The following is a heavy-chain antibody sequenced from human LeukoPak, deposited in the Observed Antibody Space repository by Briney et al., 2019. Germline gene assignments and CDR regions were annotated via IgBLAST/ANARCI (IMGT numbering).Heavy chain of an antibody. Sequence: PSETLSLTCTVSGGSISNYSWSWIRQPAGKGLEWIGRISASGNTNYNPSLKSRVTMSVDTSMNLFALKLSSVTAADTAVYYCARQGVATAIDYWGQGTLVTVSS. J-gene: IGHJ4*02. CDR3: ARQGVATAIDY. V-gene: IGHV4-4*07. CDR2: ISASGNT. D-gene: IGHD2-21*02. CDR1: GGSISNYS.